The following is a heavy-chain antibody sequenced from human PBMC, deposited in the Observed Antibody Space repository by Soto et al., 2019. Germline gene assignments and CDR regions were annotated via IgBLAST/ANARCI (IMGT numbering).Heavy chain of an antibody. J-gene: IGHJ5*02. V-gene: IGHV4-61*08. CDR2: IYYSGST. Sequence: PSETLSLTCTVSGGSISSGDYYWSWIRQPPGKGLEWIGYIYYSGSTNYNPSLKSRVTISVDTSKNQFSLKLSSVTAADTAVYYCARDIGCSGGSCYPNNPSNWFDPWGQGTLVTVSS. CDR1: GGSISSGDYY. D-gene: IGHD2-15*01. CDR3: ARDIGCSGGSCYPNNPSNWFDP.